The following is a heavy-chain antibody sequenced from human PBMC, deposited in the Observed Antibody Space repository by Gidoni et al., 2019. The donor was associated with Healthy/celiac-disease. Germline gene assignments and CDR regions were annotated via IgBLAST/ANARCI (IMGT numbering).Heavy chain of an antibody. V-gene: IGHV4-4*07. CDR2: IYTSGST. CDR1: GGSISSYY. J-gene: IGHJ3*02. CDR3: ARDNNWNYLRADAFDI. D-gene: IGHD1-7*01. Sequence: QVQLQESGPGLVKPSETLSLTCTVSGGSISSYYWSWIRQPAGKGLEWIGRIYTSGSTNYNPSLKSRVTMSVDTSKNQFSLKLSSVTAADTAVYYCARDNNWNYLRADAFDIWGQGTMVTVSS.